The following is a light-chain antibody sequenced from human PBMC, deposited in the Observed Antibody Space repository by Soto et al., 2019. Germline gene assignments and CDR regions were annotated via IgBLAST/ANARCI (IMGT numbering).Light chain of an antibody. J-gene: IGLJ2*01. CDR2: DVS. V-gene: IGLV2-14*01. Sequence: QSVLTQPASVSGSPGQSITISCTGTSSDVGGYNYVSWYQQHPGKAPNLIIFDVSNRPSGVSNRFSGSKSGNSASLTISGLQAEDEADYYCSSYTGSNTTVVFGGGTKLTVL. CDR3: SSYTGSNTTVV. CDR1: SSDVGGYNY.